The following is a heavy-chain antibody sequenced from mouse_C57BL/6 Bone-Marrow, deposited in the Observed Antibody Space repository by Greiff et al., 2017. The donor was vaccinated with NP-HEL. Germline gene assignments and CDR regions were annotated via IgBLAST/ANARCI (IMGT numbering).Heavy chain of an antibody. CDR3: ARVRADYYGSSLHWYFDV. J-gene: IGHJ1*03. D-gene: IGHD1-1*01. V-gene: IGHV5-4*01. CDR2: ISDGGSYT. CDR1: GFTFSSYA. Sequence: VQLKESGGGLVKPGGSLKLSCAASGFTFSSYAMSWVRQTPEKRLEWVATISDGGSYTYYPDNVKGRFTISRDNAKNNLYLQMSHLKSEDTAMYYCARVRADYYGSSLHWYFDVWGTGTTVTVSS.